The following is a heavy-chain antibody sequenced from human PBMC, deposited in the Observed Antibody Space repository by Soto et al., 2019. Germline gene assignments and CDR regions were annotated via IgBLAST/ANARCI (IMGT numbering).Heavy chain of an antibody. D-gene: IGHD6-13*01. V-gene: IGHV6-1*01. J-gene: IGHJ6*02. CDR1: GDSVSGNSAA. Sequence: SQTLSLTCAISGDSVSGNSAAWNWIRQSPSRGLEWLGRTYYRSKWYNDYAVSVKSRITINPDTSKNQFSLQLNSVTPEDTAVYYCAREMYSSSWPAYYGMDVWGQGTTVTVSS. CDR2: TYYRSKWYN. CDR3: AREMYSSSWPAYYGMDV.